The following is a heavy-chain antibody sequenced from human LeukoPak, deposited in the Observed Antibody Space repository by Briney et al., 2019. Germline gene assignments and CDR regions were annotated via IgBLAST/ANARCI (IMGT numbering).Heavy chain of an antibody. D-gene: IGHD1-26*01. Sequence: SVKVSCKASGGTFSSYAISWVRQAPGQGLEWMGGIIPIFGTANYAQKFRGRVTITADESTSTAYMELSSLRSEDTAVYYCARYITVGATYQHFDYWGQGTLVTVSS. CDR3: ARYITVGATYQHFDY. CDR2: IIPIFGTA. CDR1: GGTFSSYA. V-gene: IGHV1-69*13. J-gene: IGHJ4*02.